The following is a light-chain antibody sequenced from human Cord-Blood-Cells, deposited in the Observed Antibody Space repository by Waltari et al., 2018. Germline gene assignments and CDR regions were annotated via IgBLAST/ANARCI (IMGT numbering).Light chain of an antibody. CDR3: QQSYSTLWT. V-gene: IGKV1-39*01. J-gene: IGKJ1*01. CDR1: QSISSY. CDR2: AAS. Sequence: DIQMTQSPSSLSASVGDRFTLTCRASQSISSYLNWYQQKPGKAPKLLIYAASSLQSGVPSRFSGSGSGTDFTLTISSLQPEDFATYYCQQSYSTLWTFGQGTKVEIK.